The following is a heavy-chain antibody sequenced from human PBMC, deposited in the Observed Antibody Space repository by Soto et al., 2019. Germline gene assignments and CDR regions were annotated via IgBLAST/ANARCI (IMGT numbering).Heavy chain of an antibody. V-gene: IGHV4-31*03. Sequence: QVQLQESGPGLVKPSQTLSLTCTVSSGSISSGGYYWSWIRQHPGKGLEWIGYIYYSGSTYYNPSLKSRVTISVDTSKNQFSLKLSSVTAADTAVYYCARDPAPHYYGSGSALGWFDPWGQGTLVTVSS. J-gene: IGHJ5*02. CDR1: SGSISSGGYY. D-gene: IGHD3-10*01. CDR2: IYYSGST. CDR3: ARDPAPHYYGSGSALGWFDP.